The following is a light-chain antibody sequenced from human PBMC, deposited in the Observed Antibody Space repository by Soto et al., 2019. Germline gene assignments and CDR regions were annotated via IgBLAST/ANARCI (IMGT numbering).Light chain of an antibody. CDR1: SSDVGGYNY. Sequence: QSVLTQPRSVSGSPGQSVTISCTGTSSDVGGYNYVSWYQQHPGKAPKLVIYDVNQRPSGVPDRFSGSKSGNAASLTISGLQAEDEADYYCCSYAGSFSDVFGTGTKLTVL. CDR3: CSYAGSFSDV. J-gene: IGLJ1*01. CDR2: DVN. V-gene: IGLV2-11*01.